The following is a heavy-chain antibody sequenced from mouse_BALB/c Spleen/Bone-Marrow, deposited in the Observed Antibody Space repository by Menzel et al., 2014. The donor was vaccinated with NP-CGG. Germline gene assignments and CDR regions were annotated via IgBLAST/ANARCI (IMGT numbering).Heavy chain of an antibody. CDR2: IDPSDRET. CDR1: GYSFTSYW. Sequence: QVQLQQSGPQLVRPGASVKISCKASGYSFTSYWMHWVKQRPGPGLEWIGMIDPSDRETRLNQTLKDKATLTVDKSSSTADMQLSSPTAEDSSVYYCARDSLRPFADWGQGTLGTGSA. D-gene: IGHD2-4*01. J-gene: IGHJ3*01. CDR3: ARDSLRPFAD. V-gene: IGHV1S127*01.